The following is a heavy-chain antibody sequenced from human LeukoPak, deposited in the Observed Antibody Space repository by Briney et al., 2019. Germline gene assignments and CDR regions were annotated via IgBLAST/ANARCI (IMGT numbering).Heavy chain of an antibody. CDR3: ARELQTRYLDLRRAFDI. V-gene: IGHV3-21*01. CDR1: GFTFSSYS. J-gene: IGHJ3*02. Sequence: GGSLRLSCAASGFTFSSYSMNWVRQAPGKGLEWVASITSSSSDIYYADSVKGRFTISRDNAKKSLFLQMNSLRAEDTAVYYCARELQTRYLDLRRAFDIWGQGTIVTVSA. D-gene: IGHD3-9*01. CDR2: ITSSSSDI.